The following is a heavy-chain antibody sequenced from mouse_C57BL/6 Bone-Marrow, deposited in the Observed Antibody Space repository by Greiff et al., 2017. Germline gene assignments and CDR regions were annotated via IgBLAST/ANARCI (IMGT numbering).Heavy chain of an antibody. CDR2: IWTGGGT. V-gene: IGHV2-9-1*01. J-gene: IGHJ3*01. D-gene: IGHD4-1*01. CDR3: ARNANWERVFAY. CDR1: GFSLTSYA. Sequence: QVQLKESGRGLVAPSQSLSITCTVSGFSLTSYAISWVRQPPGKGLEWLGVIWTGGGTYYNSALKSRLSISKDNSKSQVFLKMNSPQTDDTARYYCARNANWERVFAYWGQGTLVTVSA.